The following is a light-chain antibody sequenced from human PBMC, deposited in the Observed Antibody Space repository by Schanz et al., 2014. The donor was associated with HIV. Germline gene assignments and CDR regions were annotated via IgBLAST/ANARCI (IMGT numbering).Light chain of an antibody. V-gene: IGLV2-14*03. CDR3: CSYAGSYTFVV. CDR2: EVT. CDR1: SNDVGGHNY. Sequence: QSALTQPASVSGSPGQSITISCTGTSNDVGGHNYVSWFQQHPGRAPKLLIFEVTNRPSGIPNRFSGSKSGNTASLTISGLQAEDEADYYCCSYAGSYTFVVFGGGTKLTVL. J-gene: IGLJ3*02.